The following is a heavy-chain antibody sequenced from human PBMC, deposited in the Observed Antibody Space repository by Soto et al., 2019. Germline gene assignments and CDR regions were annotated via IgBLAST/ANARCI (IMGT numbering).Heavy chain of an antibody. CDR1: GGSISSYC. Sequence: SETLSLTCTVSGGSISSYCWSWIRQPPGKGLEWIGYIYYSGSTNYNPSLKSRVTISVDKSKNQFFLKLSSVTAADTAVYYCAAQDTAMATTGYWGQGTLVTVSS. J-gene: IGHJ4*02. V-gene: IGHV4-59*12. D-gene: IGHD5-18*01. CDR2: IYYSGST. CDR3: AAQDTAMATTGY.